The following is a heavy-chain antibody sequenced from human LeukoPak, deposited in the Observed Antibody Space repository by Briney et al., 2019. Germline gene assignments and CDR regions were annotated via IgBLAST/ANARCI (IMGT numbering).Heavy chain of an antibody. V-gene: IGHV3-30*18. CDR3: AKECDYYDFWTPAAFDI. D-gene: IGHD3-3*01. CDR2: ISYDGSNK. Sequence: PGRSLRLSCAASGFTFSSYGMHWVRQAPGKGLEWVAVISYDGSNKYYADSVKGRFTISRDNSKNTLYLQMNSLRAEDTAVYYCAKECDYYDFWTPAAFDIWGQGTKVTVSS. J-gene: IGHJ3*02. CDR1: GFTFSSYG.